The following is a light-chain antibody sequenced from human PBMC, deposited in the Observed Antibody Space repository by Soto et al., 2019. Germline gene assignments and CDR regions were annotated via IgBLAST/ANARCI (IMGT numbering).Light chain of an antibody. J-gene: IGLJ3*02. Sequence: QSALTQPASMSGSPGQSITISCTGTSSDVGGYNYVSWYQRHRGEAPKLMIYEVSYRPSGVSDRLSGSKSGNTSSLTISRLQAEDEAEYYCSSYAGNFTWVFGGGTKLTVL. CDR1: SSDVGGYNY. CDR3: SSYAGNFTWV. V-gene: IGLV2-14*01. CDR2: EVS.